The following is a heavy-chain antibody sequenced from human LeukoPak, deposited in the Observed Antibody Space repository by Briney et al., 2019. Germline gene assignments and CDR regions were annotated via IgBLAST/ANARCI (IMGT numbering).Heavy chain of an antibody. CDR2: IYSGGST. CDR1: GFTFTSYA. D-gene: IGHD2-2*02. J-gene: IGHJ4*02. CDR3: VRGKPATAIRPYFDY. V-gene: IGHV3-66*01. Sequence: GGSLRLFCAASGFTFTSYAMGWVRQAPGKGLEWVSVIYSGGSTYYADSVKGRFTISRDSSKNTLYLQMNSLRAEDTAVYYCVRGKPATAIRPYFDYWGQGTLVTVSS.